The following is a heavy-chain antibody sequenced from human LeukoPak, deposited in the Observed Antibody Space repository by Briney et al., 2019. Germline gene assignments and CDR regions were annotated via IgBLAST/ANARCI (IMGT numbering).Heavy chain of an antibody. Sequence: SVMVSCKASGGTFSSYAISWVRQAPGQGLEWMGGIIPIFGTANYAQKFHGRVTITTDESTSTAYMELSSLRSEDTAVYYCAGTVVIRYYYYYYMDVWGKGTTVTVSS. D-gene: IGHD3-22*01. CDR3: AGTVVIRYYYYYYMDV. V-gene: IGHV1-69*05. CDR2: IIPIFGTA. J-gene: IGHJ6*03. CDR1: GGTFSSYA.